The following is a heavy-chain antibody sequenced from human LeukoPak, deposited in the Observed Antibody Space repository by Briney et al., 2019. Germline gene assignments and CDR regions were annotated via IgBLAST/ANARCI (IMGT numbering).Heavy chain of an antibody. CDR3: ARDRGSGWSPGWFDP. J-gene: IGHJ5*02. Sequence: SETLSLTCTVSGGSISSYYWSWIRQPPGKGLEWIGEINHSGSTNYNPSLKSRVTISVDTSKNQFSLKLSSVTAADTAVYYCARDRGSGWSPGWFDPWGQGTLVTVSS. CDR2: INHSGST. D-gene: IGHD6-19*01. V-gene: IGHV4-34*01. CDR1: GGSISSYY.